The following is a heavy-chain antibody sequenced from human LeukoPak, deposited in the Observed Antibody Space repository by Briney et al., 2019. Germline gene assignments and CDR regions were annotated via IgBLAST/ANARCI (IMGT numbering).Heavy chain of an antibody. D-gene: IGHD3-22*01. CDR1: GGTFSSYA. J-gene: IGHJ6*03. CDR2: IIPIFGTA. Sequence: SVKVSCKASGGTFSSYAISWVRQAPGQGLEWMGGIIPIFGTANYAQKFQGRVTITTDESTSTAYMELSSLRSEATAVYYCVRARGDSSGYYHASLRYYYMDVWGKGSTVTVSS. CDR3: VRARGDSSGYYHASLRYYYMDV. V-gene: IGHV1-69*05.